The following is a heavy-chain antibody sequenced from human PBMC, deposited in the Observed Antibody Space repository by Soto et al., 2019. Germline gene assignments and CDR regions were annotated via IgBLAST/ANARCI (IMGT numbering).Heavy chain of an antibody. CDR1: GFTFSSYA. Sequence: GGSLRLSCAASGFTFSSYAMSWVRQAPGKGLEWVSAISGSGGSTYYADSVKGRFTISRDNSKNTLYLQMNSLRAEDTAVYYCAKDRGTYYYGSGVLMHYYYGMDVWGQGTTVTVSS. CDR3: AKDRGTYYYGSGVLMHYYYGMDV. J-gene: IGHJ6*02. CDR2: ISGSGGST. V-gene: IGHV3-23*01. D-gene: IGHD3-10*01.